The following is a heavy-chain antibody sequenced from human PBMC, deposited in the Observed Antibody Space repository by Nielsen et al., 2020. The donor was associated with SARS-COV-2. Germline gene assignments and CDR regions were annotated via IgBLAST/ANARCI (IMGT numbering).Heavy chain of an antibody. Sequence: GESLKISCAASGFTFSSYAMSWVRQAPGKGLEWVSAISGSGGSTYYADSVKGRFTISRDNSKNTLYLQMNSLRAEDTAVYYCAKSIPVGPAAIPSWFDPWAREPWSPSPQ. D-gene: IGHD2-2*01. CDR3: AKSIPVGPAAIPSWFDP. CDR2: ISGSGGST. J-gene: IGHJ5*02. V-gene: IGHV3-23*01. CDR1: GFTFSSYA.